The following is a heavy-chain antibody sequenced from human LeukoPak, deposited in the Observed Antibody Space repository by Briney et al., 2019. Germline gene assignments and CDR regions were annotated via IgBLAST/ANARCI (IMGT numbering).Heavy chain of an antibody. V-gene: IGHV1-8*01. CDR2: MNPNSGNT. Sequence: ASVKVSCKASGYTFTSYDINWVRQATGQGLEWMGWMNPNSGNTGYAQKFQGRVTMTRDTSISTAYMELSSLRSEDTAVYYCARGCITIFGRATGYYYGMDVWGQGTTVTVSS. CDR1: GYTFTSYD. J-gene: IGHJ6*02. D-gene: IGHD3-3*01. CDR3: ARGCITIFGRATGYYYGMDV.